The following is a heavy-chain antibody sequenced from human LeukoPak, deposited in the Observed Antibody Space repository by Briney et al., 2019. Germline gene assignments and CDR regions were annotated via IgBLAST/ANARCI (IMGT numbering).Heavy chain of an antibody. CDR3: ARDGAIYDILSGPDAFDI. CDR2: INPDSGGT. V-gene: IGHV1-2*02. J-gene: IGHJ3*02. D-gene: IGHD3-9*01. CDR1: GYTFTGYY. Sequence: VASVKVSCKASGYTFTGYYIHWMRQAPGQGLEWMGWINPDSGGTNFAQMFQGRVTMTRDTSISTAYLELSRLRSDDTAVYYCARDGAIYDILSGPDAFDIWGQGTMVTVSS.